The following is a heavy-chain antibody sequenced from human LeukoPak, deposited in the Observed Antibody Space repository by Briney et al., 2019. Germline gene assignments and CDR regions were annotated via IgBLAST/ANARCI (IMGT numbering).Heavy chain of an antibody. D-gene: IGHD3-10*01. Sequence: SETLSLTCTVSGVSINSSNYYWTWIRQPAGKGLEWIGRIYTTGSPSYSPSLKSRVTISVDTSTNQFSLKLTSVSAADTAVYYCARDRGITTARGVPSWFDPWGQGTLVTVSS. CDR1: GVSINSSNYY. CDR2: IYTTGSP. CDR3: ARDRGITTARGVPSWFDP. V-gene: IGHV4-61*02. J-gene: IGHJ5*02.